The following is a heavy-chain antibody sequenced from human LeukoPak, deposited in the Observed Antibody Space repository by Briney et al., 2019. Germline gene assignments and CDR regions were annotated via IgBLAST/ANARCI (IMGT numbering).Heavy chain of an antibody. CDR1: GITFSSYA. Sequence: SVKVSCKASGITFSSYAISWVRQAPGQGLEWMGGFIPIYGTANYAQKFQGRVTITADESTSTAYMELSSLRSEDTAVYYCAREGYYDSSGYYYFDYWGQGTLVTVSS. D-gene: IGHD3-22*01. CDR2: FIPIYGTA. CDR3: AREGYYDSSGYYYFDY. J-gene: IGHJ4*02. V-gene: IGHV1-69*13.